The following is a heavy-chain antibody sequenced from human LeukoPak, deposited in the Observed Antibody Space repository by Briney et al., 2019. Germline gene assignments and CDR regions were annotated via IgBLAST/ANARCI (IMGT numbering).Heavy chain of an antibody. CDR2: INPSGGST. CDR3: ARGRPYYYDSSGYYYWFDH. D-gene: IGHD3-22*01. Sequence: ASVTVSFKASGYTFTIYYMHWVRQAPGQGLEWMGIINPSGGSTSYAQKFQGRVTMTRDTSTSTVYMELSSLRSEDTAVYYCARGRPYYYDSSGYYYWFDHWGQGTLVTVSS. CDR1: GYTFTIYY. V-gene: IGHV1-46*01. J-gene: IGHJ5*02.